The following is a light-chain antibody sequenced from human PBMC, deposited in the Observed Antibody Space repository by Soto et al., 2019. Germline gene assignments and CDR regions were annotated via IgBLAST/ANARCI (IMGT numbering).Light chain of an antibody. CDR3: QHYGPSLGWT. Sequence: EIVLTQSPGTLSLSPGERATLSCRASQSVSSNYLAWYQQKPGQAPRLLINGASSRATGIPDRFSGSGSGTDFTLTISRLEPEDFAVYYCQHYGPSLGWTFGQGTKVEIK. CDR2: GAS. J-gene: IGKJ1*01. V-gene: IGKV3-20*01. CDR1: QSVSSNY.